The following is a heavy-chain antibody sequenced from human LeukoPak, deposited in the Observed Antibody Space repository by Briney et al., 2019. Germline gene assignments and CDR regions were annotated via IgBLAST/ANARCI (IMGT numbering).Heavy chain of an antibody. D-gene: IGHD3-22*01. CDR1: GFTFSSYS. Sequence: GGSLRLSCAASGFTFSSYSMNWVRQAPGKGLEWVSYISSSSSTIYYADSVKGRFTISRDNAKNSLYLQMNSLRDEDTAVYYCARGDNYYDSSGYYFPYDYWGQGTLVTVSS. CDR3: ARGDNYYDSSGYYFPYDY. V-gene: IGHV3-48*02. CDR2: ISSSSSTI. J-gene: IGHJ4*02.